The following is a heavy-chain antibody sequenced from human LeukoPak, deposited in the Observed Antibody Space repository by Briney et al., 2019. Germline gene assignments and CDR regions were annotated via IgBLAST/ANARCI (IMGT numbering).Heavy chain of an antibody. CDR3: ARECTDTAMVIGGINWFDP. CDR2: INPSGGST. D-gene: IGHD5-18*01. V-gene: IGHV1-46*01. J-gene: IGHJ5*02. Sequence: ASVKVSCTASGYTFTSYYMHWVRQAPGQGLEWMGIINPSGGSTSYAQKFQGRVTMTRDTSTSTVYMELSSLRSEDTAVYYCARECTDTAMVIGGINWFDPWGQGTLVTVSS. CDR1: GYTFTSYY.